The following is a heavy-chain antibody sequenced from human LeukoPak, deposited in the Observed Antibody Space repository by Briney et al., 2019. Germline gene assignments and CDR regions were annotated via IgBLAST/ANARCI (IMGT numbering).Heavy chain of an antibody. CDR3: ARPITPNGYTGYAH. Sequence: SETLSLTCTVSGDSIINTIYYWAWIRQPPGKGLEWIGSIFHSGSTSYNPSLQSRVTISFDTSNNHFSLRLTSLTAADTAVYYCARPITPNGYTGYAHWGQGTLVTVSS. J-gene: IGHJ4*02. CDR1: GDSIINTIYY. V-gene: IGHV4-39*02. D-gene: IGHD5-12*01. CDR2: IFHSGST.